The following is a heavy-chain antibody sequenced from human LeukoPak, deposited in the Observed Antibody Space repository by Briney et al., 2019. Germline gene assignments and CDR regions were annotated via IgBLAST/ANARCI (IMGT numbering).Heavy chain of an antibody. CDR3: ARGDPGSTWSCFDN. D-gene: IGHD6-13*01. J-gene: IGHJ4*02. V-gene: IGHV3-48*04. CDR2: IRSSGSTI. CDR1: GFIFSSYT. Sequence: SGGSLRLSCAASGFIFSSYTMNWVRQAPGKGLEWIAYIRSSGSTINYAESVKGRFNISRDNAKNSLFLQMNSLRAEDTAVYYCARGDPGSTWSCFDNWGQGTLVTVSS.